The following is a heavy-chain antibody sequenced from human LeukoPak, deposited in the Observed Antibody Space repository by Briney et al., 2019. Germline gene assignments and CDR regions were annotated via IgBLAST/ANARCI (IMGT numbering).Heavy chain of an antibody. CDR2: ISSSSSYI. Sequence: GGSLRLSCAASGFTFSSYSMNWVRQAPGKGLEWVSSISSSSSYIYYADSVKGRFTISRDNAKNSLYLQMNSLRAEDTAVYYCARGYCSGGSCYPIDYWGQGTLVTASS. V-gene: IGHV3-21*01. J-gene: IGHJ4*02. CDR1: GFTFSSYS. D-gene: IGHD2-15*01. CDR3: ARGYCSGGSCYPIDY.